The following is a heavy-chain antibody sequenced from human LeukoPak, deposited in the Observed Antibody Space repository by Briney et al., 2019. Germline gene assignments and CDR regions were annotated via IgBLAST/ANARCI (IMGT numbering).Heavy chain of an antibody. CDR2: IYYSGST. CDR1: GGSISSSSYY. V-gene: IGHV4-39*07. Sequence: SETLSLTCTVSGGSISSSSYYWGWIRQPPGKGLEWIGSIYYSGSTYYNPSLKSRVTISVDKSKNQFSLKLSSVTAADTAVYYCARYYYDSSGHYTFDYWGQGTLVTVSS. J-gene: IGHJ4*02. D-gene: IGHD3-22*01. CDR3: ARYYYDSSGHYTFDY.